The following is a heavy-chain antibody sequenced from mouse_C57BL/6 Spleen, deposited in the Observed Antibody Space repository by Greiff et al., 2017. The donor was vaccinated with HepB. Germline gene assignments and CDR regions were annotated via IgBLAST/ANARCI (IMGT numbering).Heavy chain of an antibody. D-gene: IGHD1-1*01. CDR2: IYPGDGDT. V-gene: IGHV1-82*01. CDR3: GRLVGRGYFDG. Sequence: QVQLQQSGPELVKPGASVKISCKASGYAFSSSWMNWVKQRPGKGLEWIGRIYPGDGDTNYNGKFKGKATLTADKSSSTAYMQLSSLTSEDSAVYFWGRLVGRGYFDGWGTGTTVTVSS. J-gene: IGHJ1*03. CDR1: GYAFSSSW.